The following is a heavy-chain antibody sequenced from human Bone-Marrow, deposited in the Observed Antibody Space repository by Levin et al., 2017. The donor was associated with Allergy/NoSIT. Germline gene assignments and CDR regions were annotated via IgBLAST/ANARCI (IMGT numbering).Heavy chain of an antibody. J-gene: IGHJ4*01. CDR3: ARMKYGDYPDY. V-gene: IGHV4-59*01. CDR2: VYYNGKT. D-gene: IGHD4-17*01. Sequence: GSLRLSCNVSGASISPYYWSWIRQPPGKGLEWMGYVYYNGKTNYSPSLKSRVSISVDTSKNQFSLKLSFVTAADTAVYYCARMKYGDYPDYWGQGTLVTVSA. CDR1: GASISPYY.